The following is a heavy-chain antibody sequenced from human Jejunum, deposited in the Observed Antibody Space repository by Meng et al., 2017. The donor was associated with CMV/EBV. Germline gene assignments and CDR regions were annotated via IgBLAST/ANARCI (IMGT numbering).Heavy chain of an antibody. Sequence: QEQLLASGPGLVKPSETLSLTCTVSGGSISNYYWSWIRQPAGKGLEYIGRIYSSGTTKYNPSLNSRVTMSVDTSKNQFSLKVRSVAAADTAVYLCARHEVVGTAIFDYWGQGTLVTVSS. J-gene: IGHJ4*02. CDR2: IYSSGTT. D-gene: IGHD6-19*01. CDR3: ARHEVVGTAIFDY. CDR1: GGSISNYY. V-gene: IGHV4-4*07.